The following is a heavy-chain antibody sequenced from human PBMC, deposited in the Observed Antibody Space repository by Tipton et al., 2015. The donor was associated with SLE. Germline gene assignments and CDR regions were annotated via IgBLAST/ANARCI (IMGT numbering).Heavy chain of an antibody. J-gene: IGHJ2*01. D-gene: IGHD3-3*01. CDR3: ATKVTTSGPSFWYFDL. CDR2: IKSKSDGGTI. Sequence: GSLRLSCAASGFTFSDAWMSWVRQAPGKGLEWIGRIKSKSDGGTIDYAAPVKGRFTVSRDDSKSTFYLQMTGLKTEDIAVYYCATKVTTSGPSFWYFDLWGRGTLVSVSS. V-gene: IGHV3-15*01. CDR1: GFTFSDAW.